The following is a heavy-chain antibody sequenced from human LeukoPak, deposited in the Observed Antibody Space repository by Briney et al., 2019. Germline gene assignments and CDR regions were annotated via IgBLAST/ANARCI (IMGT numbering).Heavy chain of an antibody. CDR1: GFTFSSHW. CDR3: AGTRVGDY. CDR2: INSDGSST. J-gene: IGHJ4*02. V-gene: IGHV3-74*01. Sequence: GGSLRLSXAASGFTFSSHWMHWVRQAPGKGLVWVSRINSDGSSTNYADSVKGRFTISRVNAKKTRYMQKNSLRAEDTAVYYCAGTRVGDYWGQGTLVTVSS. D-gene: IGHD1-26*01.